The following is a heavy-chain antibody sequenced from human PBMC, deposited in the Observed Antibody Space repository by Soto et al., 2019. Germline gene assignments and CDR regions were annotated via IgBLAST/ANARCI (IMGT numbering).Heavy chain of an antibody. CDR1: GGTFSSYA. V-gene: IGHV1-69*12. J-gene: IGHJ6*02. CDR3: ACTVSDSCYAGMDV. D-gene: IGHD2-8*01. CDR2: IIPIVGTA. Sequence: QVQLVQSGAEVKKPGSSVKVSCKASGGTFSSYAISWVRQAPGQGLEWRGGIIPIVGTADYAQKFQGRVTITADESTSTYYMELSSLRSEDTAVYYCACTVSDSCYAGMDVWGQGTTFTVSS.